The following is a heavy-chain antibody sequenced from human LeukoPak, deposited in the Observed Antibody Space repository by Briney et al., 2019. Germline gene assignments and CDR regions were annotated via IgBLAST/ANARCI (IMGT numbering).Heavy chain of an antibody. V-gene: IGHV3-15*01. CDR1: GFTFSNAW. Sequence: AGGSLRLSCAASGFTFSNAWMSWVRLAPGKGLEWVGRIKSKTDGGTTDYAAPVKGRFTISRDDAKNTLYLQMNSLKTEDTAVYYCTTDPTYYYGSSGYYVDYWGQGTLVTVSS. CDR2: IKSKTDGGTT. D-gene: IGHD3-22*01. CDR3: TTDPTYYYGSSGYYVDY. J-gene: IGHJ4*02.